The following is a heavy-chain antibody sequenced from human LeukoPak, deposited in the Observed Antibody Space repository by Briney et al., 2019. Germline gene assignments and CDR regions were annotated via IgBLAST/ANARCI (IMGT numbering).Heavy chain of an antibody. CDR2: IDNSGRT. Sequence: PSETLSLTCTVSGGSINNYYWSWIRQPPGKGLEWIGYIDNSGRTRYNSSLKSRVTISLDTSENQFSLKVSSVIAADAAVYYCARASGGYGYGYVTRYYYYMDVWGKGTTVTVSS. D-gene: IGHD5-18*01. V-gene: IGHV4-59*01. CDR1: GGSINNYY. CDR3: ARASGGYGYGYVTRYYYYMDV. J-gene: IGHJ6*03.